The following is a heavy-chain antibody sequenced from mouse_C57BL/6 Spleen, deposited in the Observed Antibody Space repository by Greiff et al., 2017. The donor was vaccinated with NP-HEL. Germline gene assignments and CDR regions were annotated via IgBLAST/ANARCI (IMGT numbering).Heavy chain of an antibody. Sequence: EVMLVESGGGLVQPGGSLRLSCAASGFTFTDDYMSWVRQPPGKALEWLGFIRNKANGYTTEYGASVKGRFTISRDNSQSILYLQMNALRAEHSATYYGARLPPELGRRALDYWGQGTSVTVSS. D-gene: IGHD4-1*01. CDR1: GFTFTDDY. CDR2: IRNKANGYTT. V-gene: IGHV7-3*01. CDR3: ARLPPELGRRALDY. J-gene: IGHJ4*01.